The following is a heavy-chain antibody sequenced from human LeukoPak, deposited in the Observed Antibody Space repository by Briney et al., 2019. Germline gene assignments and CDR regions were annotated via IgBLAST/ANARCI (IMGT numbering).Heavy chain of an antibody. J-gene: IGHJ3*02. CDR3: ARDEGLYYYDSSGYYRNDAFDI. CDR2: ISSSSSYI. D-gene: IGHD3-22*01. V-gene: IGHV3-21*01. Sequence: GGSLRLSCAASGFTFSSYEMNWVRQAPGKGLEWVSSISSSSSYIYYADSVKGRFTISRDNAKNSLYLQMNSLRAEDTAVYYCARDEGLYYYDSSGYYRNDAFDIWGQGTMVTVSS. CDR1: GFTFSSYE.